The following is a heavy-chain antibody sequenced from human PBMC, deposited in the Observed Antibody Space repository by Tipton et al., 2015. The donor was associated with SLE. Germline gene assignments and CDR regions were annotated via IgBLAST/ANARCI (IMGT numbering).Heavy chain of an antibody. CDR2: IYHSGST. Sequence: TLSLTCAVYGGSFSGYYWSWIRQPPGKGLEWIGEIYHSGSTNYNPSLKSRVTISVDKSKNQFSLKLSSVTAADTAVYYCASRSIAVAGSYGMDVWGQGTTVTVSS. J-gene: IGHJ6*02. V-gene: IGHV4-34*01. D-gene: IGHD6-19*01. CDR3: ASRSIAVAGSYGMDV. CDR1: GGSFSGYY.